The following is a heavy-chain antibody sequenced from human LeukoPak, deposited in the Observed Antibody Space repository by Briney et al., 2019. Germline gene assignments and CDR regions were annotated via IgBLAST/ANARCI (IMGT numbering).Heavy chain of an antibody. D-gene: IGHD4-23*01. CDR3: ARVRRRWILDY. J-gene: IGHJ4*02. CDR2: IYYSGST. CDR1: GGSISSSSYY. V-gene: IGHV4-39*07. Sequence: SETLSLTCTVSGGSISSSSYYWGWIRQPPGKGLEWIGSIYYSGSTYYNPSLKSRVTISVDTSKNQFSLKLSSVTAADTAVYYCARVRRRWILDYWGQGTLVTVSS.